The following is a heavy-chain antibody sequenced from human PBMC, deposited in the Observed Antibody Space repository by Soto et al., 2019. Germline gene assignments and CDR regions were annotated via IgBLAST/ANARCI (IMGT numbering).Heavy chain of an antibody. J-gene: IGHJ4*02. CDR1: GFTFSDHY. D-gene: IGHD6-13*01. CDR3: ARGHIAAAGNFDY. Sequence: PGGSLRLSCAVSGFTFSDHYMSWIRQAPGKGLEWVSHISTRSSYTNYAESVKGRFTISRDNAKNSLYLQMNSLRAEDTAVYYCARGHIAAAGNFDYWGQGTLVTVSS. CDR2: ISTRSSYT. V-gene: IGHV3-11*06.